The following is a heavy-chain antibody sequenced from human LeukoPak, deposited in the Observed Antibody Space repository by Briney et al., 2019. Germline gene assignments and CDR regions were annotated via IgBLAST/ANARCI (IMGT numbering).Heavy chain of an antibody. J-gene: IGHJ6*02. Sequence: GGSLRLSCAASGFTFNNYAMSWVRQAPGRGLEWVSAISGSGGSTYYAESVKGRFTISRDNSKNTLYLQMNSLRAEDTAVYYCAKGAFVVVVAATLRGMDVWGQGTTVTVSS. CDR3: AKGAFVVVVAATLRGMDV. CDR2: ISGSGGST. D-gene: IGHD2-15*01. CDR1: GFTFNNYA. V-gene: IGHV3-23*01.